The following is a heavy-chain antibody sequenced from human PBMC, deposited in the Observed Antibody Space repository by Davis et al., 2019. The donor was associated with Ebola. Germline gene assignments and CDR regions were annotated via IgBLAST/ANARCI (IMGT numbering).Heavy chain of an antibody. V-gene: IGHV3-33*01. CDR3: TTTTVGRGELKLGPGY. CDR1: GFTFSSYG. Sequence: PGGSLRLSCAASGFTFSSYGMHWLRQAPGKGLEWVAVIWSDGSTKDYADSVKGRFTISRDNFKNALYLQMNSLRVEDTATYYCTTTTVGRGELKLGPGYWGQGTPVTVSS. D-gene: IGHD3-10*01. J-gene: IGHJ4*02. CDR2: IWSDGSTK.